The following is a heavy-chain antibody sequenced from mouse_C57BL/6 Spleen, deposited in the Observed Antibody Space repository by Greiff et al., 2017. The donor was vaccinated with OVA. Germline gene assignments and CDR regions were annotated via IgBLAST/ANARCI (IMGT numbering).Heavy chain of an antibody. CDR1: GYAFSSSW. CDR3: ARETYGNWGY. D-gene: IGHD2-1*01. J-gene: IGHJ2*01. V-gene: IGHV1-82*01. Sequence: VQLQQSGPELVKPGASVKISCKASGYAFSSSWMNWVKQRPGKGLEWIGRIYPGDGDTNYNGKFKGKATLTADKSSSTAYMQLSSLTSEDSAVYYCARETYGNWGYWGQGTTLTVSS. CDR2: IYPGDGDT.